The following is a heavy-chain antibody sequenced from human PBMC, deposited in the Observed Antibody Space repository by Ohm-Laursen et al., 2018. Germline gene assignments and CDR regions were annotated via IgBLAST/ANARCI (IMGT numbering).Heavy chain of an antibody. Sequence: SLRLSCAASGFTFSSYGMHWVRQAPGKGLEWMAGISKDGSNTYYGHSVEGRFTISRDNSMNTLYLQMNSLRPEDTAVYYCAGDPGDADTFDYWGQGTLVTVSS. CDR3: AGDPGDADTFDY. V-gene: IGHV3-30*03. D-gene: IGHD2-21*01. CDR1: GFTFSSYG. CDR2: ISKDGSNT. J-gene: IGHJ4*02.